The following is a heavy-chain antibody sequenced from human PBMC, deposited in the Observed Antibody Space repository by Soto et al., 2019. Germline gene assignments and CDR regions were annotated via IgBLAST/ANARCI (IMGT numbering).Heavy chain of an antibody. CDR2: LNSDGGIT. V-gene: IGHV3-74*01. CDR1: GFSFSTCW. CDR3: VRDGYPAWVYGVDV. D-gene: IGHD5-18*01. Sequence: PGGSLRLSCAASGFSFSTCWMHWVRQGPGKGLVWVSRLNSDGGITNYEDSVKGRFTISRDNARNTLYLKMNSLRAEDTAVDYCVRDGYPAWVYGVDVWGQGTTVTVSS. J-gene: IGHJ6*02.